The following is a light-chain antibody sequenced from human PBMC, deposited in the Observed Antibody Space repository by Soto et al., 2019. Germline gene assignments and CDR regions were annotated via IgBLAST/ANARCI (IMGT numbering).Light chain of an antibody. CDR3: QQYNDWWT. Sequence: DIVLTQSPGTLSLSPGERATLSCRASQTVRDGYLAWYQQKPGQAPRLFIYGASARATGIPDRFSGSGSGTDFTLTISGLEPEDFAVYYCQQYNDWWTFGQGTKVEIK. V-gene: IGKV3-20*01. J-gene: IGKJ1*01. CDR1: QTVRDGY. CDR2: GAS.